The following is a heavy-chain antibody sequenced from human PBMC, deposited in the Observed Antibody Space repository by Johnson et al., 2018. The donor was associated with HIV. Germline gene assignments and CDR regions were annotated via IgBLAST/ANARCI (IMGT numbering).Heavy chain of an antibody. CDR1: GFTFSTYG. J-gene: IGHJ3*02. CDR2: ISSSGIGT. Sequence: VQLVESGGGVVRPGGSLRLSCAASGFTFSTYGMHWVRQAPGKGPEWVSAISSSGIGTYYANSVDGRFTISRDNAKNTLYLEMGSLRVEDMAVYYCARSRRPMRKGAFVIWGHVTKVAVSS. V-gene: IGHV3-64*01. CDR3: ARSRRPMRKGAFVI. D-gene: IGHD2-2*01.